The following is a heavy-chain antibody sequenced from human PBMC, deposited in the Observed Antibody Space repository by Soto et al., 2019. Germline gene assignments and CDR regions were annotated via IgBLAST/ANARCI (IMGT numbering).Heavy chain of an antibody. CDR3: VRDDVGVGIDY. J-gene: IGHJ4*02. V-gene: IGHV3-74*01. CDR2: IDSDGNHT. CDR1: GFTFSNYS. D-gene: IGHD1-26*01. Sequence: EVQRVESGGGLVQPGGSLRLSCAASGFTFSNYSMHWVRQVPGKGLVWVSHIDSDGNHTTYADSVKGRFTISRDNAKNTVYLQMNSLRAEDTAVYYCVRDDVGVGIDYWGLGTLVTVSS.